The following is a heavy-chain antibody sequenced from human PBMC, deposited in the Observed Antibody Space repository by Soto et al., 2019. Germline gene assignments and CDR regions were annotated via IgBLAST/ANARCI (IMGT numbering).Heavy chain of an antibody. J-gene: IGHJ4*02. CDR1: GGSFSGYY. Sequence: SETLSLTCAVYGGSFSGYYWSWIRQPPGKGLEWIREINHSGSTNYNPSLKSRVTISVDTSKNQFSLKLSSVTAADTAVYYCARVGLDSSGYYFDYFDYWGQGTLVTVSS. V-gene: IGHV4-34*01. D-gene: IGHD3-22*01. CDR3: ARVGLDSSGYYFDYFDY. CDR2: INHSGST.